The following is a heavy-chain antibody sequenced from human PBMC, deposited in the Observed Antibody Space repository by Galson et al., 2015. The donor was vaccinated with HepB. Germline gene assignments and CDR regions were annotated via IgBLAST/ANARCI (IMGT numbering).Heavy chain of an antibody. J-gene: IGHJ3*02. D-gene: IGHD6-19*01. Sequence: QSGAEVTKPGESLRISCKGSGYSFTSYWISWVRQMPGKGLEWMGRIDPSDSYTNYSPSFQGHVTISADKSISTAYLQWSSLKASDTAMYYCARSTPNSSGSLDAFDIWGQGTMVTVSS. CDR3: ARSTPNSSGSLDAFDI. V-gene: IGHV5-10-1*01. CDR1: GYSFTSYW. CDR2: IDPSDSYT.